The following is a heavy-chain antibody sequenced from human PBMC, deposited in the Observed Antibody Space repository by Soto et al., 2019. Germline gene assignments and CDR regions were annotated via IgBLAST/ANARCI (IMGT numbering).Heavy chain of an antibody. J-gene: IGHJ6*02. CDR1: GFTFSSYS. D-gene: IGHD3-3*01. V-gene: IGHV3-21*01. Sequence: GGSLRLSCAASGFTFSSYSMNWVRQAPGKGLEWVSSISSSSSYIYYADSAKGRFTISRDNAKNSLYLQMNSLRAEDTAVYYCARDNSRITIFGVVSYYYGMDVWGQGTTVTVSS. CDR3: ARDNSRITIFGVVSYYYGMDV. CDR2: ISSSSSYI.